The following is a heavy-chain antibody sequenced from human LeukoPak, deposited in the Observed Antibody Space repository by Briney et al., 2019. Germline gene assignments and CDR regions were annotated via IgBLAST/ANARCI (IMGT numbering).Heavy chain of an antibody. V-gene: IGHV4-39*07. CDR1: GGSVSSGSYY. J-gene: IGHJ4*02. Sequence: SETLSLTCTVSGGSVSSGSYYWSWIRQPPGKGLEWIGEINHSGSTNYNPSLKSRVTISVDTSKNQFSLKLSSVTAADTAVYYCARGGRYSSSWYHDYWGQGTLVTVSS. CDR2: INHSGST. CDR3: ARGGRYSSSWYHDY. D-gene: IGHD6-13*01.